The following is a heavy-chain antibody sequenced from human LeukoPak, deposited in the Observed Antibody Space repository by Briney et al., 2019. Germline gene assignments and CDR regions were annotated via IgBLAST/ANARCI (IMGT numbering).Heavy chain of an antibody. V-gene: IGHV4-59*11. J-gene: IGHJ4*02. Sequence: PSEPLSLTCTVSGGPISSHYWSWVRQPPGKGLEGIGYVLDNVRTKDNPPRNSRFTLSADTSKNQFSLRLTSVTAADTAVYYCATIKRGDIFGFFDFWGQGILVTVSS. CDR1: GGPISSHY. D-gene: IGHD5-18*01. CDR3: ATIKRGDIFGFFDF. CDR2: VLDNVRT.